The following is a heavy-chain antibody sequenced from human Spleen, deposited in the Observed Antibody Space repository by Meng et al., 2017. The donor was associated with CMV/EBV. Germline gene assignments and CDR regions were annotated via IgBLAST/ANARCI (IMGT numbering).Heavy chain of an antibody. CDR1: GYTFTTYY. J-gene: IGHJ4*02. Sequence: ASVKVSCKASGYTFTTYYMHWVRQAPGQGLEWLGLVNPSGGSTSYAQKFQGRVTMTRDTSTTTVYMELSSLRSEDTAVYYCARDSSSWYGGLFDYWGQGTLVTVSS. D-gene: IGHD6-13*01. V-gene: IGHV1-46*01. CDR2: VNPSGGST. CDR3: ARDSSSWYGGLFDY.